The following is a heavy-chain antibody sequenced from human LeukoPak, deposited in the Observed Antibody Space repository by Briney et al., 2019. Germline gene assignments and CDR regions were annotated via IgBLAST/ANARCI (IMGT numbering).Heavy chain of an antibody. CDR1: GGTFSSYA. Sequence: ASVKVSCKASGGTFSSYAISWVRQAPGQGLEWMGGIILIFGTANYAQKFQGRVTITADESTSTAYMELSSLRSEDTAVYYCASDHADCSGGSCDYYYYGMDVWGQGTTVTVSS. J-gene: IGHJ6*02. CDR3: ASDHADCSGGSCDYYYYGMDV. CDR2: IILIFGTA. V-gene: IGHV1-69*01. D-gene: IGHD2-15*01.